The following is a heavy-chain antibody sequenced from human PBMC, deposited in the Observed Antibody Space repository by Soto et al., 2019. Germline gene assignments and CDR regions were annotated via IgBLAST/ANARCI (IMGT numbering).Heavy chain of an antibody. CDR1: GFTFSRYW. Sequence: EVQLAESGGGLIQPGGSLRLSCATSGFTFSRYWIHWVRQAPGEGLVWVSRISGDGVHTDYAESVKGRFTVSRDIATRTGYLQMNNLRAEDTAIYYCARLGFVGEGDFWGHGILVTVSS. CDR3: ARLGFVGEGDF. D-gene: IGHD3-16*01. V-gene: IGHV3-74*01. J-gene: IGHJ4*01. CDR2: ISGDGVHT.